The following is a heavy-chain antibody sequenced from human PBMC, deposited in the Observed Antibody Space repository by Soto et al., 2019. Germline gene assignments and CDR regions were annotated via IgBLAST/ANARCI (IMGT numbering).Heavy chain of an antibody. CDR3: ARASITIFGVVIVVDY. D-gene: IGHD3-3*01. Sequence: ASVKVSCKASGYTFTSYGISWVRQAPGQGLEWMGWISAYNGNTNYAQKLQGRVTMTTDTSTSTAYMELRSLRSDDTAVYYCARASITIFGVVIVVDYWGQGTMVTVS. CDR2: ISAYNGNT. J-gene: IGHJ4*02. V-gene: IGHV1-18*01. CDR1: GYTFTSYG.